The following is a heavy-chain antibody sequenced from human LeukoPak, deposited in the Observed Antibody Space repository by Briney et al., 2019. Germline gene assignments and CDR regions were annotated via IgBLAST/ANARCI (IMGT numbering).Heavy chain of an antibody. V-gene: IGHV4-31*03. CDR2: IYYSAST. D-gene: IGHD3-22*01. J-gene: IGHJ4*02. Sequence: SETLSLTCTVSGGSISSGGYYWSWMRQHPGKGREWIGYIYYSASTYYHPSLKSRVTISTDTSKNQFSLKLSSVTAADTAVYYCARHPIHYYDSSGYFDYWGQGTLVTVSS. CDR1: GGSISSGGYY. CDR3: ARHPIHYYDSSGYFDY.